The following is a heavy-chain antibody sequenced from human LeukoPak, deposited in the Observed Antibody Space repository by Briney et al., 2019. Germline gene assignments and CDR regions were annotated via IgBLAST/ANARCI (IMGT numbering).Heavy chain of an antibody. D-gene: IGHD2-21*02. V-gene: IGHV3-23*01. Sequence: GGSLRLSCAASGVTLSTYAMSWARQAPGKGLEWVSGISSSGSGDNTYYADSVKGRFTISRDSSKNTLFLHMNTLRAEDTAIYYCAKESAHCGDGCYSLSDYWGQGTLVIVSS. CDR3: AKESAHCGDGCYSLSDY. CDR1: GVTLSTYA. J-gene: IGHJ4*02. CDR2: ISSSGSGDNT.